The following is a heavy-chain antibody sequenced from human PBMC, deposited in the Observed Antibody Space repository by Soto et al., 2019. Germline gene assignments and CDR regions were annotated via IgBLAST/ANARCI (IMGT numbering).Heavy chain of an antibody. D-gene: IGHD3-3*01. CDR2: INHSGST. J-gene: IGHJ5*02. CDR1: GGSFSGYY. CDR3: ARGTTFYDFWSGYYNNWFDP. Sequence: SETLSLTCAVYGGSFSGYYWSWIRQPPGKGLEWIGEINHSGSTNYNPSLKSRVTISVDTSKNQFSLKLSSVTAADTAVYYCARGTTFYDFWSGYYNNWFDPWGQRTLVTVSS. V-gene: IGHV4-34*01.